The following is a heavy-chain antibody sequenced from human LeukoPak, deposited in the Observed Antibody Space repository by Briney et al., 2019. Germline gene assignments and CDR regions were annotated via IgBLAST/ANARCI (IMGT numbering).Heavy chain of an antibody. CDR3: ARDLPDDYGDYWFDP. Sequence: ASVKVSCKASGYTFTSYAMHWVRQAPGQRLEWMGWINAGNGNTKYSQKFQGRVTITRDTSASTAYMELGSLRSEDTAVYYCARDLPDDYGDYWFDPWGQGTLVTVSS. V-gene: IGHV1-3*01. D-gene: IGHD4-17*01. J-gene: IGHJ5*02. CDR1: GYTFTSYA. CDR2: INAGNGNT.